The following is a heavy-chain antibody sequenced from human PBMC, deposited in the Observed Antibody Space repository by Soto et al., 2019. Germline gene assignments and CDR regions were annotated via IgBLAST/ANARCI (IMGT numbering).Heavy chain of an antibody. V-gene: IGHV4-59*08. CDR2: IYYSGST. J-gene: IGHJ6*02. D-gene: IGHD2-15*01. Sequence: SQTLSLTCTVSGGSISSYYWSWIRQPPGKGLEWIGYIYYSGSTNYNPSLKSRVTISVDTSKNQFSLKLSSVTAADTAVYYCARRRGYCSGGSCYYYYYGMDVWGQGTTVTVSS. CDR3: ARRRGYCSGGSCYYYYYGMDV. CDR1: GGSISSYY.